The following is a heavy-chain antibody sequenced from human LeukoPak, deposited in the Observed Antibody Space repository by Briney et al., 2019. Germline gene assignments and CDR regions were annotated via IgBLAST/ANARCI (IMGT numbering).Heavy chain of an antibody. CDR2: IYTSGST. CDR1: GGSISSGSYY. D-gene: IGHD1-26*01. J-gene: IGHJ3*02. Sequence: SQTLSLTCTVSGGSISSGSYYWSWIRQPAGKGLEWIGRIYTSGSTNYNPSLKSRVTISVDTSKNQFSLKLSSVTAADTAVYYCATRIVGASNTGAFDIWAKGQWSPSLQ. CDR3: ATRIVGASNTGAFDI. V-gene: IGHV4-61*02.